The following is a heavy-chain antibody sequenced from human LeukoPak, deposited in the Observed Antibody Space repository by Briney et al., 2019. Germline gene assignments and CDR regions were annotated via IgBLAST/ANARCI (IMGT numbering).Heavy chain of an antibody. D-gene: IGHD5-12*01. J-gene: IGHJ4*02. Sequence: TGGSLRLSCAASGFTFSSYAMNWVRQAPGKGLEWVSAISGSGGSTYYADSVKGRFTISRDNSRNTLYLQMNSLRAEDTAVYYCAKDRLWAYSAYDIGYWGQGTLVTVSS. CDR1: GFTFSSYA. V-gene: IGHV3-23*01. CDR3: AKDRLWAYSAYDIGY. CDR2: ISGSGGST.